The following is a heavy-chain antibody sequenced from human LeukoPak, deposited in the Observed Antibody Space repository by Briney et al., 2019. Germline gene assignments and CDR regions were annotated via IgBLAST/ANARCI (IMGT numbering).Heavy chain of an antibody. CDR3: ARARNGGDFDY. J-gene: IGHJ4*02. Sequence: QPGGSLGLSCAASGFTVSSNYMSWVRQAPGKGLEWVSVIYSGGSTYYADSVKGRFTISRDNSKNTLYLQMNSLRAEDTAVYYCARARNGGDFDYWGQGTLVTVSS. CDR2: IYSGGST. CDR1: GFTVSSNY. D-gene: IGHD3-16*01. V-gene: IGHV3-53*01.